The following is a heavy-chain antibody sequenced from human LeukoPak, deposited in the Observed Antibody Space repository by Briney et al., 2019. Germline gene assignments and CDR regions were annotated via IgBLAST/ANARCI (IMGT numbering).Heavy chain of an antibody. V-gene: IGHV2-5*01. D-gene: IGHD5-18*01. CDR2: VYWSDDK. CDR1: GFSLSSSAVS. CDR3: AHRGYNDGFDY. Sequence: SGPTLVNPTQTLTLTCTFSGFSLSSSAVSVGWIRQPPGKALEWLALVYWSDDKRYSPSLKSRLTITKDTSKNQVVLTMTNMDPVDTAIYYCAHRGYNDGFDYWGQGTLVTVSS. J-gene: IGHJ4*02.